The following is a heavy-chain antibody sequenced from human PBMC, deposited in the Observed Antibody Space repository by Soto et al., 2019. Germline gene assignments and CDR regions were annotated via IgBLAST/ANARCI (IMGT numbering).Heavy chain of an antibody. CDR1: GFTFSNAW. CDR2: IKSKTDGGAT. D-gene: IGHD3-3*01. V-gene: IGHV3-15*01. CDR3: TTLKTYYDFWSGYYKSDYYGMDV. J-gene: IGHJ6*02. Sequence: PGGSLRLCCAASGFTFSNAWMSWVRQAPGKGLEWVGRIKSKTDGGATDYAAPLKGRFTISRDDSKNTLYLQMNSLKTEDTAVYYCTTLKTYYDFWSGYYKSDYYGMDVWGQGTTVTVSS.